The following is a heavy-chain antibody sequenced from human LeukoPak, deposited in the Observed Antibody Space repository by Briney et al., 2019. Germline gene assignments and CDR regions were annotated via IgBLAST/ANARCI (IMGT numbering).Heavy chain of an antibody. V-gene: IGHV4-34*01. J-gene: IGHJ4*02. D-gene: IGHD3-3*01. CDR2: INHSGST. Sequence: SETLSLTCAVYGGSFSGYYWSWIRQPPGKGLEWIWEINHSGSTNYNPSPKSRVTISVDTSKNQLSLKLSSVTAADTAVYYCARGRGSYDFWSGYPTYYFDYWGPGNPVTVSS. CDR3: ARGRGSYDFWSGYPTYYFDY. CDR1: GGSFSGYY.